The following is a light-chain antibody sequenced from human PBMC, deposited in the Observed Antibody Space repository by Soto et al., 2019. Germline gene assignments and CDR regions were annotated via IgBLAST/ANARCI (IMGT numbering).Light chain of an antibody. J-gene: IGLJ1*01. V-gene: IGLV2-8*01. CDR1: SSDVGGYNY. Sequence: QSVVTQPPSASGSPGQSVTISCTGTSSDVGGYNYVSWYQQHPGKAPKLMIYEVSKRPSGVSDRFSGSKSGNTASLTVPGLQAEDEADYYCSSYAGSNNLGVFGTGTKVTVL. CDR3: SSYAGSNNLGV. CDR2: EVS.